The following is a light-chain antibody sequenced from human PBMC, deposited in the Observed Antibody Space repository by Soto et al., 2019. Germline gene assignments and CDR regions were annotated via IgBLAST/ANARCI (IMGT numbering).Light chain of an antibody. J-gene: IGKJ1*01. V-gene: IGKV1-5*03. CDR1: QSISSW. CDR2: QAS. Sequence: DIQMTQSPPTLSASVGDRVTITCRASQSISSWLAWYQQKPGKAPKLLISQASTLESGVTSRFSGSGSGTEFTLTISSLQPDDFATYYCQQYNSYSRTFGQGTKVEIK. CDR3: QQYNSYSRT.